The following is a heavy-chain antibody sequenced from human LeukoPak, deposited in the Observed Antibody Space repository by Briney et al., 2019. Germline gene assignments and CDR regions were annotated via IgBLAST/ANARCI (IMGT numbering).Heavy chain of an antibody. V-gene: IGHV5-51*01. Sequence: GESLKISCQGSGYSFTSYWIGWVRQMPGKGLEWMGIIYPGDSDLRYSPSFQGQVTISADKSISTAYLQWSSLKASDTAIYYCARLHVETLTEFDYWGQGTLVTVSS. J-gene: IGHJ4*02. CDR1: GYSFTSYW. CDR2: IYPGDSDL. D-gene: IGHD1-14*01. CDR3: ARLHVETLTEFDY.